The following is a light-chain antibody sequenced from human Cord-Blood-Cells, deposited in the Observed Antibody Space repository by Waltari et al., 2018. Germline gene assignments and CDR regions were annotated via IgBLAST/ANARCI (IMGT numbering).Light chain of an antibody. CDR1: SSNIGAGYD. Sequence: QSVLTQPPSVSGAPGQRVTISCTGSSSNIGAGYDLHWYQQLPGTAPKLLIYGNSNRPSGVPDRFSGSKSGTSASLAITGLQAEDEADYYCQSYDSSLSGFLVFGGGTKLTVL. CDR3: QSYDSSLSGFLV. CDR2: GNS. V-gene: IGLV1-40*01. J-gene: IGLJ2*01.